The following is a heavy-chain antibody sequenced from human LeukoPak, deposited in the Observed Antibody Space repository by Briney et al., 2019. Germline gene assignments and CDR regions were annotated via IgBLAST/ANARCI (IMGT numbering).Heavy chain of an antibody. V-gene: IGHV3-7*01. CDR1: GFTFSSYA. Sequence: GGSLRLSCAASGFTFSSYAMSWVRQAPGKGLEWVANIKQDGSEKYYVDSVKGRFTISRDNANNSLYLQMNSLRAEDTAVYYCARGLYWGQGTLVTVSS. CDR2: IKQDGSEK. J-gene: IGHJ4*02. CDR3: ARGLY.